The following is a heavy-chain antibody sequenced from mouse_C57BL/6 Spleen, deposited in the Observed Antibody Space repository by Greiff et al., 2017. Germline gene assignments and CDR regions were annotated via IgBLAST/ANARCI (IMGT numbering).Heavy chain of an antibody. CDR2: IDPSDSET. V-gene: IGHV1-52*01. Sequence: QVHVKQPGAELVRPGSSVKLSCKASGYTFTSYWMHWVKQRPIQGLEWIGNIDPSDSETHYNQKFKDKATLTVDKSSSTAYMQLSSLTSEDSAVYYCARIYDGYYGFDYWGQGTTLTVSS. CDR1: GYTFTSYW. D-gene: IGHD2-3*01. CDR3: ARIYDGYYGFDY. J-gene: IGHJ2*01.